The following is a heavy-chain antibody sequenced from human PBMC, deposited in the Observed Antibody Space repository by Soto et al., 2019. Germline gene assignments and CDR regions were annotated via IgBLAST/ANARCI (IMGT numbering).Heavy chain of an antibody. CDR3: ASVETGTTPLAPWYYGMDV. Sequence: QVQLVQSGSELKKPGASVKVSCKASGYTFTSYAMNWVRQAPGQGLEWMGWINTNTGNPTDAQGFTGRFVFSLDTSDSTAYLQICSLKAEATALYYCASVETGTTPLAPWYYGMDVWGQGTTVTLSS. CDR2: INTNTGNP. J-gene: IGHJ6*02. CDR1: GYTFTSYA. V-gene: IGHV7-4-1*01. D-gene: IGHD1-7*01.